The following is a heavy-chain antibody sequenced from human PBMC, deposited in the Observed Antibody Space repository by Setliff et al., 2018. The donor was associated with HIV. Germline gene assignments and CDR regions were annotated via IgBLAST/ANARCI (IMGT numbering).Heavy chain of an antibody. Sequence: SETLSLTCAVYSGSLSGYYWNWIRQPPGKGLEWIGEINQSGRSNYNPSLKSRVIISIDTSKNQFSLKLSSVTAADTAVYYCARHGNSWFGELLFYFDYWGQGTLVTVSS. D-gene: IGHD3-10*01. CDR3: ARHGNSWFGELLFYFDY. CDR1: SGSLSGYY. CDR2: INQSGRS. J-gene: IGHJ4*02. V-gene: IGHV4-34*01.